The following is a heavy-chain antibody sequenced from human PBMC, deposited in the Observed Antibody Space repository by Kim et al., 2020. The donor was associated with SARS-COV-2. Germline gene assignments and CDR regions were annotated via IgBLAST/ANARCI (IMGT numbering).Heavy chain of an antibody. D-gene: IGHD3-3*01. V-gene: IGHV4-4*02. Sequence: PSLKSRVTRAVDKSKNQFSLELSSVTAADTAVYYCARSITIFGVVITFDYWGQGTLVTVSS. CDR3: ARSITIFGVVITFDY. J-gene: IGHJ4*02.